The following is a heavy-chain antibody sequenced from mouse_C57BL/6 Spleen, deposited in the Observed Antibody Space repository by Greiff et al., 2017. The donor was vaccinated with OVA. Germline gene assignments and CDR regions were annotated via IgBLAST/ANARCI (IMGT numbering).Heavy chain of an antibody. CDR3: ARPVYYSNYVDYFDY. J-gene: IGHJ2*01. D-gene: IGHD2-5*01. V-gene: IGHV5-12*01. CDR2: ISNGGGST. CDR1: GFTFSDYY. Sequence: EVQLVESGGGLVQPGGSLKLSCAASGFTFSDYYMYWVRQTPEKRLEWVAYISNGGGSTYYPDTVKGRFTISRDNAKNTLYLQMSRLKSEDTAMYYCARPVYYSNYVDYFDYWGQGTTLTVSS.